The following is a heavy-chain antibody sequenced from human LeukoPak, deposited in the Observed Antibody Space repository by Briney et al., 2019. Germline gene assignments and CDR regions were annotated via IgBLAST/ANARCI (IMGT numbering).Heavy chain of an antibody. D-gene: IGHD3-3*01. J-gene: IGHJ4*02. Sequence: GGSLRLSCAASGFTFSSHGMHWVRQAPGKGLEWVAFIRHDGSNKYYADSVKGRFTISRDNAKNSLYLQMNSLRAEDTAVYYCASGKALYYDFWSGYRSVYYFDYWGQGTLVTVSS. CDR3: ASGKALYYDFWSGYRSVYYFDY. CDR2: IRHDGSNK. CDR1: GFTFSSHG. V-gene: IGHV3-30*02.